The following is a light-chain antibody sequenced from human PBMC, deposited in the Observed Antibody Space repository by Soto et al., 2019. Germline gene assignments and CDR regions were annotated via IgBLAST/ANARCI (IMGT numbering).Light chain of an antibody. CDR1: SSDVGGYNY. V-gene: IGLV2-8*01. J-gene: IGLJ1*01. CDR3: SSYAGAHIV. CDR2: DVS. Sequence: QSVLTQPPSASGSPGQSVAISCTGTSSDVGGYNYVSWYQQYPGKAPKLMIYDVSKRPSGVPDRFSGSKSGNTASLTVSGLQAEDEAAYYCSSYAGAHIVFGTGTKVTVL.